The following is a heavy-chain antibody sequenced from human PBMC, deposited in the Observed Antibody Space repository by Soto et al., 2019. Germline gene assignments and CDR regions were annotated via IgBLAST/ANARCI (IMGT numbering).Heavy chain of an antibody. V-gene: IGHV3-7*03. CDR3: ARDHYGPGWFDP. CDR1: GFSFSDYW. CDR2: INQGGSET. Sequence: GGSLRLSCAASGFSFSDYWMTWVRQAPGKGLEWVANINQGGSETYHVDSVEGRFDISRDNAKNSLYLQMNSLRAEDTAVYYCARDHYGPGWFDPWGQGTLVTVSS. D-gene: IGHD3-10*01. J-gene: IGHJ5*02.